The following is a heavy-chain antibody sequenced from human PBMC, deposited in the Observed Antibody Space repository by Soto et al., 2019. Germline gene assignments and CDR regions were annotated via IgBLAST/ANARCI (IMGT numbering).Heavy chain of an antibody. CDR3: ARKFTVTTGFGY. D-gene: IGHD4-4*01. Sequence: PSETLSLTCTVSGGSISSGDYYWSWIRQPPGKGLEWIGYIYYSGSTYYNPSLKSRVTISVDTSKNQFSLKLSSVTAADTAVYYCARKFTVTTGFGYWGQGTLVTVSS. J-gene: IGHJ4*02. CDR1: GGSISSGDYY. V-gene: IGHV4-30-4*01. CDR2: IYYSGST.